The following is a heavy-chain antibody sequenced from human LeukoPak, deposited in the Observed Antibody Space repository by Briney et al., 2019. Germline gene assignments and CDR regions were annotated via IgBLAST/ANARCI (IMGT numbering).Heavy chain of an antibody. CDR1: GGTFSSYA. V-gene: IGHV1-69*04. CDR2: IIPILGIA. CDR3: ARDDGSTFDPQQRY. J-gene: IGHJ4*02. Sequence: GASVKVSCKASGGTFSSYAISWVRQAPGQGLEWMGRIIPILGIANYAQKFQGRVTITADKSTSTAYMELSSLRSEDTAVYYCARDDGSTFDPQQRYWGQGTLVTVSS. D-gene: IGHD1-26*01.